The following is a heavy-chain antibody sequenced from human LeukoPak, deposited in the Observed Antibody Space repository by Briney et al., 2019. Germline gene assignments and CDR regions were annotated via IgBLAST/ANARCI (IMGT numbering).Heavy chain of an antibody. D-gene: IGHD3-22*01. CDR1: GYTFTGYY. CDR2: INPNSGGT. J-gene: IGHJ4*02. V-gene: IGHV1-2*02. CDR3: ARRPYYDSSGYYFDY. Sequence: ASVKVSCKASGYTFTGYYMHWVRQAPGQGLEWMGWINPNSGGTNYAQKFQGRVTITTDESTSTAYMELSSLRSEDTAVYYCARRPYYDSSGYYFDYWGQGTLVTVSS.